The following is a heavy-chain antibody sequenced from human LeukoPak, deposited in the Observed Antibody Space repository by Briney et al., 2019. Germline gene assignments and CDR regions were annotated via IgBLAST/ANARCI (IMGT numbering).Heavy chain of an antibody. J-gene: IGHJ4*02. CDR3: ARDNYGSGSYYAY. D-gene: IGHD3-10*01. Sequence: ASVTVSCKASGYAFTSYHIHWMRQAPGQGLGWMGIIIPSSGSTTYAQKFQGRVTMTRDTSTSTAYMELSSLRSEDTAVYYCARDNYGSGSYYAYWGQGTLVTVSS. V-gene: IGHV1-46*01. CDR1: GYAFTSYH. CDR2: IIPSSGST.